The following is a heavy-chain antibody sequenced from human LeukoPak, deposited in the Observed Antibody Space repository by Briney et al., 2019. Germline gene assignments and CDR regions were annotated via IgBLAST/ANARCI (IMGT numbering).Heavy chain of an antibody. D-gene: IGHD6-13*01. CDR2: IYYSGST. Sequence: TSETLSLTCTVSGGSISSYYWGWIRQPPGKGLEWIGSIYYSGSTYYNPSLKSRVTISVDTSKNQFSLKLSSVTAADTAVYYCARVSSSWFVDYWGQGTLVTVSS. V-gene: IGHV4-39*07. CDR3: ARVSSSWFVDY. CDR1: GGSISSYY. J-gene: IGHJ4*02.